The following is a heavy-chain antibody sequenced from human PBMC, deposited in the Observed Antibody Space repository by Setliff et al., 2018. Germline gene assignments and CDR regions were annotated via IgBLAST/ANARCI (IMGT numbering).Heavy chain of an antibody. V-gene: IGHV1-2*06. CDR2: INPNSGGT. Sequence: ASVKVSCKASGYTFTGYYMHWVRQAPGQGLEWMGRINPNSGGTNYAQKFQGRVTMTRDTSISTAYMELSRLRSDDTAVYYCVRDGTSLPSIAAHADYWGQGTLVTVSS. J-gene: IGHJ4*02. CDR1: GYTFTGYY. D-gene: IGHD6-6*01. CDR3: VRDGTSLPSIAAHADY.